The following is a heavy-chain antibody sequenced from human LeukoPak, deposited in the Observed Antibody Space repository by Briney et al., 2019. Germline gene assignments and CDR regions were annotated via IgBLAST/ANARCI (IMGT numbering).Heavy chain of an antibody. D-gene: IGHD3-22*01. J-gene: IGHJ3*02. Sequence: SQTLSLTCTVSGGSISSGDYYWSWIRQPPGKGPEWIGYIYYSGSTYYNPSLKSRVTISVDTSKNQFSLKLSSVTAADTAVYYCAGSTPYYYDSSGYWVAFDIWGQGTMVTVSS. CDR3: AGSTPYYYDSSGYWVAFDI. CDR1: GGSISSGDYY. CDR2: IYYSGST. V-gene: IGHV4-30-4*01.